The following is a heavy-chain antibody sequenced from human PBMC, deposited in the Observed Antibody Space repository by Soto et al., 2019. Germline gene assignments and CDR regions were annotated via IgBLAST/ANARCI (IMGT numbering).Heavy chain of an antibody. J-gene: IGHJ6*02. Sequence: PSQTLSLTCAISGDSVSNNNAAWNCIRQSPSRGLEWLGRTYHRSKWYNDYAVSLKSRITINPDTSKNQFSLQLNSVTPEDTAGEYCARGATFNLDGWGQVTTVIVSS. D-gene: IGHD1-26*01. CDR3: ARGATFNLDG. CDR1: GDSVSNNNAA. V-gene: IGHV6-1*01. CDR2: TYHRSKWYN.